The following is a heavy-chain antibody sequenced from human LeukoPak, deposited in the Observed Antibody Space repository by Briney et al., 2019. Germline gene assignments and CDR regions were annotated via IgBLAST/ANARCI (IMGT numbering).Heavy chain of an antibody. Sequence: AETLSLTCSVSNGSVSSYFWSWIRQPAGKGLEWIGRIYASGNTNYNPSLKSRVTMSVDTPKNQFSLNLTSVTAADTAMYYCARELAGSGSYRPFDYWGQGTLVTVSS. CDR1: NGSVSSYF. J-gene: IGHJ4*02. CDR3: ARELAGSGSYRPFDY. CDR2: IYASGNT. D-gene: IGHD3-10*01. V-gene: IGHV4-4*07.